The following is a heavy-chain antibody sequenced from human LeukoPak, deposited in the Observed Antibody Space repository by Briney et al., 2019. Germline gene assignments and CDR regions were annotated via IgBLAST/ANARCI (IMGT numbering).Heavy chain of an antibody. V-gene: IGHV4-38-2*02. CDR1: GYSIGSGYY. CDR2: MYHSGST. J-gene: IGHJ5*02. D-gene: IGHD5-12*01. CDR3: AHGGYGSHHWFDP. Sequence: SESLSLTCTVSGYSIGSGYYWGWIRQPPGKGLEWLGSMYHSGSTYYNPSLKSRVTISVDTSKNQLSLKLSSVTAADTAVYYCAHGGYGSHHWFDPWGQGTLVTVSS.